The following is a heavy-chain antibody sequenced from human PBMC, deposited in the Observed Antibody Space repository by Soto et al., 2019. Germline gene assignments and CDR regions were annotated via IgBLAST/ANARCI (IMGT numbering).Heavy chain of an antibody. CDR2: IWYDGSSK. CDR1: GFTFSSLA. J-gene: IGHJ4*02. Sequence: GRSLRLSCAASGFTFSSLAMSWVRQAPGKGLEWVAVIWYDGSSKYYADSVKGRFTISRDNSKNTLYLQMNSLRAEDTAVYYCASEGYSSGWYHFDYWGQGTLVTVSS. CDR3: ASEGYSSGWYHFDY. V-gene: IGHV3-30*04. D-gene: IGHD6-19*01.